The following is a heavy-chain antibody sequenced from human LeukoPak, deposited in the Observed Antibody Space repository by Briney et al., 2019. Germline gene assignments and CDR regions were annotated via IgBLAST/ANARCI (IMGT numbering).Heavy chain of an antibody. Sequence: SGTLSLTCTVSGGSSGSGSYYWSWIRQPAGKGLEWIGRIYTSGSTNYNPSLKSRVTISVDTSKNQFSLKLSSVTAADTAVYYCAREVVVVAAVSYYYYMDVWGKGTTVTISS. J-gene: IGHJ6*03. CDR1: GGSSGSGSYY. CDR2: IYTSGST. D-gene: IGHD2-15*01. CDR3: AREVVVVAAVSYYYYMDV. V-gene: IGHV4-61*02.